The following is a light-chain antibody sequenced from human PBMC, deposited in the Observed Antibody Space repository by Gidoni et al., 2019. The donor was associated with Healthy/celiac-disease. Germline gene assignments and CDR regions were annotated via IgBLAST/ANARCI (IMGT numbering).Light chain of an antibody. Sequence: DIQMTQSPSSLSASVGDRVTLTCRESQSISSYLNWYQQKPGKAPKLLIYAASSLQSGVPSRFSGSGSGTDFTLTISSLQPEDFATYYCQQSYSTLRVTFGGGTKVEIK. CDR1: QSISSY. CDR2: AAS. J-gene: IGKJ4*01. CDR3: QQSYSTLRVT. V-gene: IGKV1-39*01.